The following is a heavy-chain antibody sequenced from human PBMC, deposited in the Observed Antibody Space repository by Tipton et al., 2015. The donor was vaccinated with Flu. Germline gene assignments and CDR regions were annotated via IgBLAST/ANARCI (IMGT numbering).Heavy chain of an antibody. CDR3: TRARSRATGECLD. Sequence: QLVQSGGGLVQPGRSLRLSCTASGFTFGDYAMSWVRQAPGKGLEWVGFIRSKAYGGTTEYAASVKGRFTISRDDSESISYLQMNSLKTEDTAVYYCTRARSRATGECLDWGQGTLVTVSS. D-gene: IGHD3-10*01. CDR2: IRSKAYGGTT. J-gene: IGHJ4*02. V-gene: IGHV3-49*04. CDR1: GFTFGDYA.